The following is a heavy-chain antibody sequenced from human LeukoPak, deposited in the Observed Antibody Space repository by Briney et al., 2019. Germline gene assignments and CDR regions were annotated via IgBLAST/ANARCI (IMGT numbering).Heavy chain of an antibody. CDR3: ARVGRGLFAMDV. J-gene: IGHJ6*02. Sequence: PGGSLRLSCAASEFTFSNYGMNWVRQAPGKGLEWVSYISNSGSTIYYTDSVKGRFTISRDSGKNSLYLQMNSLRDEDTALYYCARVGRGLFAMDVWGQGTTVTVSS. V-gene: IGHV3-48*02. CDR1: EFTFSNYG. CDR2: ISNSGSTI. D-gene: IGHD3-10*01.